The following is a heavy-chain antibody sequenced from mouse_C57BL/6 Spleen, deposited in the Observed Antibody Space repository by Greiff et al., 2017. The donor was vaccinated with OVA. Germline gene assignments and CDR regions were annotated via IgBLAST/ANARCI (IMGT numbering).Heavy chain of an antibody. D-gene: IGHD1-1*01. CDR2: IYPGNSDT. CDR3: TTLPYDGSSPYYAMDY. V-gene: IGHV1-5*01. Sequence: EVQLQQSGPVLARPGASVKMSCKPSGYTFTSYWMHWVKQRPGQGLEWIGAIYPGNSDTSYHQKFKGKAKLTAVTSASTAYMELSSLTTEDSAVYYCTTLPYDGSSPYYAMDYWGQGTSDTVSS. CDR1: GYTFTSYW. J-gene: IGHJ4*01.